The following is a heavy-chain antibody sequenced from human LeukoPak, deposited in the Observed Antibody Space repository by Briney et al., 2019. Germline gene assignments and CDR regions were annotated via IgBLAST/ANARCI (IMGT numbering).Heavy chain of an antibody. CDR3: ARGGGIQSCGGKTCFRGFVY. D-gene: IGHD2-21*01. V-gene: IGHV1-2*02. Sequence: GASVKVSCKASGYTFTSYGINWVRQAPGQGLEYMGWINPNSGDNSCAQKFQGKVSMTRDTSITTLYMELTSLRSDDTAVYFCARGGGIQSCGGKTCFRGFVYWGQGTLVTVSS. CDR1: GYTFTSYG. J-gene: IGHJ4*02. CDR2: INPNSGDN.